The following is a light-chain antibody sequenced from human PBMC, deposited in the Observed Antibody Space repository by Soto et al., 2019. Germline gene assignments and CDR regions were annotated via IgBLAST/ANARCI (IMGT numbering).Light chain of an antibody. J-gene: IGKJ4*01. V-gene: IGKV1-13*02. Sequence: AIQLTQSPSSLSASVGDRVTITCRASQGIGSALAWYQQRPGEAPRFLIYDASTLGSGVPLRFSGSGSGTYFTLTISTLQLEDFATYYCQQFNSYPLPFGGGTKVEIK. CDR2: DAS. CDR1: QGIGSA. CDR3: QQFNSYPLP.